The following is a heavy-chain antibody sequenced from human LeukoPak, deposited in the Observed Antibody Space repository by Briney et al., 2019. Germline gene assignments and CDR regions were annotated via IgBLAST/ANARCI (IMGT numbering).Heavy chain of an antibody. D-gene: IGHD2-21*01. CDR1: GFSFNTYG. J-gene: IGHJ3*02. V-gene: IGHV3-33*01. Sequence: GGSLRLSCAASGFSFNTYGMHWVRQAPGKGLEWVALIWYDGSNKYYTDSMKGRFTISRDNSKNTLYLQMNSLRDEDTAVYYCVRDHIYAFDIWGRGTTVTVSS. CDR3: VRDHIYAFDI. CDR2: IWYDGSNK.